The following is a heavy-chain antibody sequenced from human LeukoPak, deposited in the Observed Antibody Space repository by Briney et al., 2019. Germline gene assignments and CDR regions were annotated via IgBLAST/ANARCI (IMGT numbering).Heavy chain of an antibody. CDR3: ARDGFYCSGGSCYYHYYMDV. CDR2: IRYDGSNK. D-gene: IGHD2-15*01. Sequence: GGSLRLSCAASGFTFSSYGMHWVRQAPGKGLEWVAFIRYDGSNKYYADSVKGRFTISRDNSKNTLYLHVNSLRAEDTAVYYCARDGFYCSGGSCYYHYYMDVWGKGTTVTVSS. V-gene: IGHV3-30*02. CDR1: GFTFSSYG. J-gene: IGHJ6*03.